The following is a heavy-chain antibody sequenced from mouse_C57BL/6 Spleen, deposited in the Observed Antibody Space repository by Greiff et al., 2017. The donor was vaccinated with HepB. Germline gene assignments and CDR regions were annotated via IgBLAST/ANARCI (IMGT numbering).Heavy chain of an antibody. J-gene: IGHJ3*01. CDR1: GYTFTSYW. D-gene: IGHD1-1*01. V-gene: IGHV1-7*01. Sequence: QVQLQQSGAELAKPGASVKLSCKASGYTFTSYWMHWVNQRPGQGLEWIGYINPSSGYTKYNQKFKDKATLTADKSSRTAYMQLSSLTYEDSAVYYCARVSGSSKAWFAYWGQGTLVTVSA. CDR2: INPSSGYT. CDR3: ARVSGSSKAWFAY.